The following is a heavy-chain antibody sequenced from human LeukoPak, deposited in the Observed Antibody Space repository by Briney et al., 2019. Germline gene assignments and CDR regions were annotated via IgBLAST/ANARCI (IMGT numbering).Heavy chain of an antibody. Sequence: PGGSLRLSCAASGFTFSSYWMSWVRQAPGKGLEWVANIKQDGSEKYYVDSVKGRFTISRDNAKNSLYLQMNSLRAEDTAVYYCAKRLTRRDGGYWFGDLYPSYYYYMDVWGKGTTVTVSS. J-gene: IGHJ6*03. CDR3: AKRLTRRDGGYWFGDLYPSYYYYMDV. CDR1: GFTFSSYW. D-gene: IGHD3-10*01. CDR2: IKQDGSEK. V-gene: IGHV3-7*03.